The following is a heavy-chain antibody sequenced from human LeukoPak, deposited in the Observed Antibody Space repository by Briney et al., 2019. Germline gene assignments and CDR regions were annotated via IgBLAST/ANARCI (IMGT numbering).Heavy chain of an antibody. V-gene: IGHV4-39*01. CDR3: ARRGDYGEVSR. D-gene: IGHD4-17*01. Sequence: SETLSLTCTVSGGSISSSSYYWGWIRQPPGRGLEWIGSIYYSGSTYYSPSLKSRVTISVDTSKNQFSLKLSSVTAADTAVYYCARRGDYGEVSRWGQGTLVTVSS. CDR2: IYYSGST. J-gene: IGHJ4*02. CDR1: GGSISSSSYY.